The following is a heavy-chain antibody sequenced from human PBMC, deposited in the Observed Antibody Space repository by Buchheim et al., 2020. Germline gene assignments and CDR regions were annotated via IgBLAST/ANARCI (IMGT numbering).Heavy chain of an antibody. D-gene: IGHD4-17*01. Sequence: QVQLVESGGGLVKPGGSLRLSCAASGFTFTDYYMSWIRQAPGKGPEWVAYISSSSRTISYADSVLGRFTISRDNGKKLVYLQMDNLRAEDTANYYCARDLNGDYYFRYWGQGT. V-gene: IGHV3-11*01. J-gene: IGHJ4*02. CDR1: GFTFTDYY. CDR2: ISSSSRTI. CDR3: ARDLNGDYYFRY.